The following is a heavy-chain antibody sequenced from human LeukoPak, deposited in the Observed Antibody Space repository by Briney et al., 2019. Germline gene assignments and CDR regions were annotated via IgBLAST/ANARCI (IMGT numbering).Heavy chain of an antibody. D-gene: IGHD3-10*01. CDR1: GGSFSGYY. CDR2: INHSGST. CDR3: ARRRVRGVITD. V-gene: IGHV4-34*01. J-gene: IGHJ4*02. Sequence: PSETLSLTCAVYGGSFSGYYWSWIRQPPGKGLEWIGEINHSGSTNYNPSLKSRVTISVDTSKNQFSLKLSSVTAADTAVYYCARRRVRGVITDWGQGTLVTVSS.